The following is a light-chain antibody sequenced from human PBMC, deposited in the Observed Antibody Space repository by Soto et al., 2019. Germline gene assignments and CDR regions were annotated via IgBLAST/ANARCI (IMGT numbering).Light chain of an antibody. CDR1: QSVSSNY. CDR3: QQYDSSPWT. J-gene: IGKJ1*01. V-gene: IGKV3-20*01. CDR2: GAS. Sequence: EIVLTQSPGTLSLSPGERATLSCRASQSVSSNYLAWYQQKPGQAPRPLIYGASSRATGIPDRFSGSGAGTDFTLTISRLEPEDFAVYYCQQYDSSPWTFGQGTKVDIK.